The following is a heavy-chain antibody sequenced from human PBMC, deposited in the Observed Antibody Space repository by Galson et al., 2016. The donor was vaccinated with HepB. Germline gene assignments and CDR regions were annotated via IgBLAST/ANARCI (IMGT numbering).Heavy chain of an antibody. J-gene: IGHJ4*02. Sequence: SVKVSCKASGYSFTGYYIHWVRLAPGQGLEWMGWINPDSGATNYAQKFQGRVTMTRDTSSSTAYMELSRLRSDDTAVYYCAREGNSCSFFVYLGQGTLVTVSS. CDR1: GYSFTGYY. D-gene: IGHD6-13*01. CDR3: AREGNSCSFFVY. V-gene: IGHV1-2*02. CDR2: INPDSGAT.